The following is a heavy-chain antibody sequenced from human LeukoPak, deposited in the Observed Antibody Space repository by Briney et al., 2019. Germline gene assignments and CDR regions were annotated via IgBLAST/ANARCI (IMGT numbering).Heavy chain of an antibody. V-gene: IGHV5-51*01. CDR1: GDRFYW. Sequence: GESLKISCHGSGDRFYWIAWVRQMPGKGMEFIGFIYPGDSDTRYSPSFQGQVTMAADKSISTAYLHLKASDTAIYYCARRRLAQESIRPGIDAFDVWGQGTVVTVSA. J-gene: IGHJ3*01. CDR2: IYPGDSDT. CDR3: ARRRLAQESIRPGIDAFDV. D-gene: IGHD3-16*01.